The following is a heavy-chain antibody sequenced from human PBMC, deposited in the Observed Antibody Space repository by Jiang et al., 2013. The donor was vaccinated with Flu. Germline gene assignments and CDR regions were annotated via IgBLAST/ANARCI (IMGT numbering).Heavy chain of an antibody. V-gene: IGHV3-23*01. J-gene: IGHJ6*02. D-gene: IGHD6-13*01. Sequence: SAISGSGGSTYYADSVKGRFTISRDNSKNTLYLQMNSLRAEDTAVYYCAREFVAAAANYGMDVWGQGTTVTVSS. CDR3: AREFVAAAANYGMDV. CDR2: ISGSGGST.